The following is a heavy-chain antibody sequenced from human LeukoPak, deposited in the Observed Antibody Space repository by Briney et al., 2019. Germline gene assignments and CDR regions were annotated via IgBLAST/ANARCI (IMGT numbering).Heavy chain of an antibody. CDR3: ARLVYGDYVFDY. Sequence: SETLSLTCTVSGGSISSSSYYWGWIRHPPGKGLEWIGSIYYSGSTYYNPSLKSRVTISVDTSKNQFSLKLSSVTAADTAVYYCARLVYGDYVFDYWGQGTLVTVSS. V-gene: IGHV4-39*01. D-gene: IGHD4-17*01. J-gene: IGHJ4*02. CDR2: IYYSGST. CDR1: GGSISSSSYY.